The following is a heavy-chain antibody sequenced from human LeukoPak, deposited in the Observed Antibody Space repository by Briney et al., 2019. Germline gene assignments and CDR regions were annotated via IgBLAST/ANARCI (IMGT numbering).Heavy chain of an antibody. Sequence: SVKVSCKASGGTFSSYAISWVRQAPGQGLEWMGRIIPIFGIANFAQKFQGRVTITADKSTSTGYMELSSLRSEDTAVYYCARGVAARNGFDYWGQGTLVTVSS. V-gene: IGHV1-69*04. CDR2: IIPIFGIA. CDR1: GGTFSSYA. D-gene: IGHD6-6*01. CDR3: ARGVAARNGFDY. J-gene: IGHJ4*02.